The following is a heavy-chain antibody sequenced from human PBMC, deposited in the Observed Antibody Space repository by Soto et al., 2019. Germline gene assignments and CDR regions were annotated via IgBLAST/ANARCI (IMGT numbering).Heavy chain of an antibody. V-gene: IGHV3-13*01. J-gene: IGHJ3*02. CDR2: IGVAGDT. CDR1: GFIFSTYD. CDR3: AGASGYGGSWYAFDI. Sequence: GSLRLSCAASGFIFSTYDMHWVRQAPGEGLEWVSGIGVAGDTYYPDSEEGRFTISRANAKNSLYLQMDNLRAGDTFIYYCAGASGYGGSWYAFDIWGQGTMVTVSS. D-gene: IGHD6-13*01.